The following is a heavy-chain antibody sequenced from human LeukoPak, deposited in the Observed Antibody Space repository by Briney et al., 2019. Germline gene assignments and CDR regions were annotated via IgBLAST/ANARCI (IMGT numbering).Heavy chain of an antibody. D-gene: IGHD1-26*01. J-gene: IGHJ4*02. V-gene: IGHV4-59*08. CDR3: ARQGSHYDY. CDR2: IYYSGTT. Sequence: PSETLSLTCTVSGGSINNYYWSWVRQPPGKGLEWIGYIYYSGTTNYNPSLKSRVTISVDTSKNQFSLKLGSVTAADTAVYYCARQGSHYDYWGQGTLVTVSS. CDR1: GGSINNYY.